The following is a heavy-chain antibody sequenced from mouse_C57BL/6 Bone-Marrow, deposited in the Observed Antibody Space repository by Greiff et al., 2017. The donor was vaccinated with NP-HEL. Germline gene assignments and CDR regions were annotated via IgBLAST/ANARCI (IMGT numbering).Heavy chain of an antibody. J-gene: IGHJ4*01. CDR2: ISYDGSN. D-gene: IGHD1-1*01. CDR1: GYSITSGYY. CDR3: ARESTTVVGNY. Sequence: EVQLVESGPGLVKPSQSLSLTCSVTGYSITSGYYWNWIRQFPGNKLEWMGYISYDGSNNYNPSLKNRISITRDTSKNQFFLKLNSVTTEDTATYYCARESTTVVGNYWGQGTSVTVSS. V-gene: IGHV3-6*01.